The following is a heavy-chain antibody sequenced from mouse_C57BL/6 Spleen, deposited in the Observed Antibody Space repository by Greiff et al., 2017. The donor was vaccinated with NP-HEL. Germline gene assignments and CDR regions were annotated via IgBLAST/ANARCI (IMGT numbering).Heavy chain of an antibody. D-gene: IGHD1-1*01. CDR1: GYTFTSYG. V-gene: IGHV1-81*01. CDR3: ARDGHYGSSHGYPMDY. Sequence: QVQLQQSGAELARPGASVKLSCKASGYTFTSYGISWVKQRTGQGLEWIGEIYPRSGNTYYNEKFKGKATLTADKSSSTAYMELRSLTSEDSAVYFCARDGHYGSSHGYPMDYWGQGTSVTVSS. J-gene: IGHJ4*01. CDR2: IYPRSGNT.